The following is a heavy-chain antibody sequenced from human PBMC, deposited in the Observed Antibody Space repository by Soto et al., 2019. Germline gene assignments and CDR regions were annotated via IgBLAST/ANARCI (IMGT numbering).Heavy chain of an antibody. D-gene: IGHD6-6*01. CDR3: AKVIRADSTSSNFYYYSGLDV. CDR2: ISNNGINK. CDR1: GFTFRTYK. J-gene: IGHJ6*02. V-gene: IGHV3-30*18. Sequence: VQLMESGGGLVQPGTSLRLSCVASGFTFRTYKMSWVRQAPGMGLEWLAVISNNGINKYYADSVKGRFTISRDNSRDTLFLQMNSLRGEDTAIYYCAKVIRADSTSSNFYYYSGLDVWGQGTTVTVS.